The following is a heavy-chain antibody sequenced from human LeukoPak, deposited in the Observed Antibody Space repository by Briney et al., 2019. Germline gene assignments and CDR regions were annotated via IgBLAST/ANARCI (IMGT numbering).Heavy chain of an antibody. CDR1: GFTFSNYW. D-gene: IGHD6-6*01. CDR3: ARDLVEYSSSYYFDY. Sequence: GGSLRLSCAASGFTFSNYWMHWVRQAPGKGLVWVSRIASDGSSTTYADSVKGRFTISRDNSKNTLYLQMNSLRAEDTAVYYCARDLVEYSSSYYFDYWGQGTLVTVSS. V-gene: IGHV3-74*01. CDR2: IASDGSST. J-gene: IGHJ4*02.